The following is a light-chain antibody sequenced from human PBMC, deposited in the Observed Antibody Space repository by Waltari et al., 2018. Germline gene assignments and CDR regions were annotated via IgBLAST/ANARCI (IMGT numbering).Light chain of an antibody. CDR3: QKYDRLPAT. CDR2: GAS. CDR1: QSVSRF. J-gene: IGKJ1*01. V-gene: IGKV3-20*01. Sequence: EIVLTQSPVTLSLSPGERGTLSCRASQSVSRFLAWYQQKPGQAPRLLIYGASTRATGIPDRFSGSGSGTDFSLTISGLEPEDFAVYYCQKYDRLPATFGQGTKVEIK.